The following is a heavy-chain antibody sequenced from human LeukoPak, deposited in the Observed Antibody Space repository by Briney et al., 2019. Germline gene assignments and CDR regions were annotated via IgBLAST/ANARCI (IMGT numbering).Heavy chain of an antibody. CDR1: GFTFTSSA. J-gene: IGHJ4*02. D-gene: IGHD5-18*01. CDR3: AADGRPSYGSDFDY. V-gene: IGHV1-58*01. Sequence: GPSVKVSCKASGFTFTSSAVQWVRQARGQRLEWIGWIVVGSGNTNYAQKFQERVTITRDMSTSTAYMELSSLRSEDTAVYYCAADGRPSYGSDFDYWGQGTLVTVSS. CDR2: IVVGSGNT.